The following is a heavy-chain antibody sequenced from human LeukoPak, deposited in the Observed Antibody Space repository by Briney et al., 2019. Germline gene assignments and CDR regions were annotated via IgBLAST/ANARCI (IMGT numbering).Heavy chain of an antibody. D-gene: IGHD4-17*01. CDR2: ISYDGSNK. Sequence: RSLRLSCAASGFTFSSYGMHWVRQAPGKGLEWVAVISYDGSNKYYADSVKGRFTISRDNSKNTLYLQMNSLRAEDTAVYYCAKDLDYGDYLDYWGQGTLVTVSS. CDR3: AKDLDYGDYLDY. V-gene: IGHV3-30*18. J-gene: IGHJ4*02. CDR1: GFTFSSYG.